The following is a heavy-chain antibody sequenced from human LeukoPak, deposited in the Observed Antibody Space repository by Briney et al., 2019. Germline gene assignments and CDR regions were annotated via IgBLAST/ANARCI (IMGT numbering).Heavy chain of an antibody. CDR1: GFTLSSHG. CDR3: ARDLSFGSLDF. D-gene: IGHD1-26*01. CDR2: MWYDGSKK. J-gene: IGHJ4*02. V-gene: IGHV3-33*01. Sequence: GGSLRLSCAASGFTLSSHGMHWLRQAPGKGMGCVAGMWYDGSKKDYADSVKGRFTISRDMSKNTMNHQMNSLSVEDTAMFYCARDLSFGSLDFRGQGTLVTVSS.